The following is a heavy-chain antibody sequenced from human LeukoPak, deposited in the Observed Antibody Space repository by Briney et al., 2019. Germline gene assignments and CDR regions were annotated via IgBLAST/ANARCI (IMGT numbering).Heavy chain of an antibody. J-gene: IGHJ4*02. CDR3: VGHHPRNTVDF. D-gene: IGHD2/OR15-2a*01. CDR1: GGSISSYY. V-gene: IGHV4-59*08. CDR2: ISDIRST. Sequence: SETLSLTCTVSGGSISSYYWSWIRQPPGKGLEWIAYISDIRSTNYNPSLKSRVTISLDTSKNQFSLKLSSVTAADTAVYYCVGHHPRNTVDFWGQGTLVTVSS.